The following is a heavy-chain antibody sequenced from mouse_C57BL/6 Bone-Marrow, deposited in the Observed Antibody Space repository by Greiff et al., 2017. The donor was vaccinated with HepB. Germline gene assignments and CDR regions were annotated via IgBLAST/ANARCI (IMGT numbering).Heavy chain of an antibody. D-gene: IGHD2-1*01. CDR3: ARPIYYGTYFDY. CDR2: INPNYGTT. CDR1: GYSFTDYN. Sequence: EVQLQQSGAELARPGASVKLSCKASGYSFTDYNMNWVKQSNGKSLEWIGVINPNYGTTSYNQKFKGKATLTVDQSSSTAYMQLNSLTSEDSAVYYCARPIYYGTYFDYWGQGTTLTVSS. J-gene: IGHJ2*01. V-gene: IGHV1-39*01.